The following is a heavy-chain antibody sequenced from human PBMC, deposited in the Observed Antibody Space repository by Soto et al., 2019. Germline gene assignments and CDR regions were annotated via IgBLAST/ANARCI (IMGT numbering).Heavy chain of an antibody. CDR1: GDSVSSNSAL. V-gene: IGHV6-1*01. Sequence: SQTLSLTCAISGDSVSSNSALWTWIRQSPSRGLEWLGRTYYRSKWYNDYAVSVKSRITINPDTSKNQFSLQLNSVTPDDTAIYYCARGHYYYGLDVWRLGTTVTVSS. CDR2: TYYRSKWYN. J-gene: IGHJ6*02. CDR3: ARGHYYYGLDV.